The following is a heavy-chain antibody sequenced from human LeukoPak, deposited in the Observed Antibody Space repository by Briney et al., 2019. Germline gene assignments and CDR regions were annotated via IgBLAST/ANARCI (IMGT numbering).Heavy chain of an antibody. J-gene: IGHJ4*02. CDR1: GFTFSSYA. CDR2: ISGSGGST. D-gene: IGHD2-15*01. Sequence: GGSLRLSCAASGFTFSSYAMSWVRQAPGKGLEWVSAISGSGGSTYYADSVKGRFTISRDNSKNTLYLQMNSLRAEDTAVYYCATSCSGGNCYVWVIFDSWGQGTLVTVSS. V-gene: IGHV3-23*01. CDR3: ATSCSGGNCYVWVIFDS.